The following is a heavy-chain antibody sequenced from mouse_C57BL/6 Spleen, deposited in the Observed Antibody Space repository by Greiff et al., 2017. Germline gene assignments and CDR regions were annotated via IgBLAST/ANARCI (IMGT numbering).Heavy chain of an antibody. V-gene: IGHV14-2*01. Sequence: VQLQQSGAELVKPGASVKLSCTASGFNITDYYMHWVKQRTEQGLEWIGRIDPEDGETKYAPKFQGKATITADTSSNTAYLQLSSLTSEDTAVYYCARGGGYDYDEAWCAYWGQGTLVTVSA. D-gene: IGHD2-4*01. J-gene: IGHJ3*01. CDR2: IDPEDGET. CDR3: ARGGGYDYDEAWCAY. CDR1: GFNITDYY.